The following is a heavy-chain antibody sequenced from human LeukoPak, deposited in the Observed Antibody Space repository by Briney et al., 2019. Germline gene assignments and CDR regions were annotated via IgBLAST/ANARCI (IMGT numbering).Heavy chain of an antibody. J-gene: IGHJ4*02. CDR2: IHYSGIT. V-gene: IGHV4-39*07. D-gene: IGHD4-17*01. CDR3: ARGVFTTVATSSFDY. Sequence: ASETLSLTCTVSGGSMSSNNYYWGWIRQPPGKGLEWIGSIHYSGITYYNPSLKSRVTISVDTSKNQFSLKLSSVTAADTAVYYCARGVFTTVATSSFDYWGQGTLVTVSS. CDR1: GGSMSSNNYY.